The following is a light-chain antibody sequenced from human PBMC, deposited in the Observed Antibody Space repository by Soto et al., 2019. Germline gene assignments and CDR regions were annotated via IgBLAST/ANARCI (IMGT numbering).Light chain of an antibody. CDR2: KVS. V-gene: IGKV2-30*01. Sequence: DVVMTQSPLSLPVTLGQPASISCRSSQSLVSSDGNSYLNWFHQRPGQSPRRLIYKVSNRDSGVPDRFSGSGSDTDFTLKISRVETEDVGGYYCMQGTHWPPTFGQGTKLEI. CDR1: QSLVSSDGNSY. CDR3: MQGTHWPPT. J-gene: IGKJ2*01.